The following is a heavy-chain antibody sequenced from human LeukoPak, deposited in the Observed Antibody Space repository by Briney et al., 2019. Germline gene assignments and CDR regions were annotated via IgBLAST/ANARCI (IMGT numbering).Heavy chain of an antibody. J-gene: IGHJ5*02. CDR3: ARAYSGWYWFDP. CDR2: IYYSGST. Sequence: SETLSLTCTVSGGSISSYYWSWIRQPLGKGLEWIGYIYYSGSTNYNPSLKSRVTISVDTSKNQFSLKLSSVTAADTAVYYCARAYSGWYWFDPWGQGTLVTVSS. CDR1: GGSISSYY. D-gene: IGHD6-19*01. V-gene: IGHV4-59*01.